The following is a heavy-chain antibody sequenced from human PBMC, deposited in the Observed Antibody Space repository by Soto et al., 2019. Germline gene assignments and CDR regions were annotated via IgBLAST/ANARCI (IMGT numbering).Heavy chain of an antibody. CDR2: IYPGDSET. Sequence: PGESLKISCTGVGYSFTGYWIAWVRQMPGKGLEWMGIIYPGDSETRYSPSFQGQVTISVDKSITTAYLQWSSLKASESAMYYCARGYCTATICDPWLDPLGQGTLVTVSS. J-gene: IGHJ5*02. CDR1: GYSFTGYW. D-gene: IGHD2-8*02. V-gene: IGHV5-51*01. CDR3: ARGYCTATICDPWLDP.